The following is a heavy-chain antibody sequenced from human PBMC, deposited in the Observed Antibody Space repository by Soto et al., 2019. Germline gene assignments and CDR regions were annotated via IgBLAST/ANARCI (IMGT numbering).Heavy chain of an antibody. V-gene: IGHV3-7*01. D-gene: IGHD5-12*01. CDR2: IKEDGSEH. CDR3: VRDPKVGYDC. Sequence: GGSLRLSCVASGFTFTNYWMSWVRQAPGKRPEWVANIKEDGSEHYYVDSVKGRFTNSRDNAKKSVFLQMNSLRAEDTAVYYCVRDPKVGYDCWGQAALVTVS. CDR1: GFTFTNYW. J-gene: IGHJ4*02.